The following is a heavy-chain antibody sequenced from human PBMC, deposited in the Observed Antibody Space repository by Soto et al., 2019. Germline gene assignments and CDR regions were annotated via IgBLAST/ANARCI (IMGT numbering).Heavy chain of an antibody. CDR2: IYPGDSDT. D-gene: IGHD3-3*01. V-gene: IGHV5-51*01. CDR1: GYSFTSYW. CDR3: ARGPSITIFGVVIIGAFDI. J-gene: IGHJ3*02. Sequence: GESLKISCKGSGYSFTSYWIGWVRQMPGKGLEWMGIIYPGDSDTRYSPSFQGQVTISADKSISTAYLQWSSLKASDTAMYYCARGPSITIFGVVIIGAFDIWGQGTMVTVSS.